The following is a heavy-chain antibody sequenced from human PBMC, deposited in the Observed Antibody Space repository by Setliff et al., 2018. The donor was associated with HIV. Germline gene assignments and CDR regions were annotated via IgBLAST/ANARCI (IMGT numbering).Heavy chain of an antibody. CDR2: ISSSGSTI. CDR3: ARAGWLQFDY. CDR1: GFTFSSYE. V-gene: IGHV3-48*03. Sequence: GSLRLSCAASGFTFSSYEMNWVRQAPGKGLEWVSYISSSGSTIYYADSVKGRFTISRDNAKNSLYLQMNSLRAEDTAVYYCARAGWLQFDYWGQGTLVTVSS. J-gene: IGHJ4*02. D-gene: IGHD5-12*01.